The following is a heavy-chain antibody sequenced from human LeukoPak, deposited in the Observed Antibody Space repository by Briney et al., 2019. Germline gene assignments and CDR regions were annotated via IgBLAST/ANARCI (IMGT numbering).Heavy chain of an antibody. J-gene: IGHJ6*03. CDR3: AKDHCSSTSRYDYYYYMDV. D-gene: IGHD2-2*01. CDR2: ISGSGGST. CDR1: GFTFSSYA. Sequence: GGSLRLSCAASGFTFSSYAMSWVRQAPGKGLEWVSAISGSGGSTYYADSVKGRFTISRDNSKNTLYLQMNSLRAEDTAVYYCAKDHCSSTSRYDYYYYMDVWGKGTTVTVSS. V-gene: IGHV3-23*01.